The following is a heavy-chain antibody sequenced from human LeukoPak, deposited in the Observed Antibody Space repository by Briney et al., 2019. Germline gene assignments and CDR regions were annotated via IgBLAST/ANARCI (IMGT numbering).Heavy chain of an antibody. J-gene: IGHJ4*02. CDR1: GFTVSSNY. CDR3: TMGGGVKQFDY. CDR2: IYSGGST. D-gene: IGHD3-16*01. Sequence: GGSLRLSCAASGFTVSSNYMSWVRQAPGTGLEWVSVIYSGGSTYYADSVQGRFTISRDNSKHTLYLQMNSLRAEDTAVYYCTMGGGVKQFDYWGQGTLVTVSS. V-gene: IGHV3-66*01.